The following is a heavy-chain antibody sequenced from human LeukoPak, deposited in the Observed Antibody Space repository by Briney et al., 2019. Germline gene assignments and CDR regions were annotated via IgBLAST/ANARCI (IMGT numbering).Heavy chain of an antibody. V-gene: IGHV1-2*04. CDR2: INPNSGGT. CDR3: ARGRQLERQGDLFDY. J-gene: IGHJ4*02. Sequence: ASVKVSCKASGYTFTGNYMHWVRQAPGQGLEWMGWINPNSGGTNYAQKFQGWVTMTRDTSISTAYMELSRLRSDDTAVYYCARGRQLERQGDLFDYWGQGTLVTVSS. CDR1: GYTFTGNY. D-gene: IGHD1-1*01.